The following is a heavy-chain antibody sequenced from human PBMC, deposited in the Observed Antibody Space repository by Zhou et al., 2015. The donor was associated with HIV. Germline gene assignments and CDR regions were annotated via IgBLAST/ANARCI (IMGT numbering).Heavy chain of an antibody. V-gene: IGHV1-2*04. CDR3: ARVSYSGSSGEDAFDI. D-gene: IGHD1-26*01. CDR2: INPNSGGT. Sequence: QVQLVQSGAEVKKPGASVKVSCKASGYTFTGYYMHWVRQAPGQGLEWMGWINPNSGGTNYAQKFQGWVTMTRDTSISTAYMELSRLRSDDTAVYYCARVSYSGSSGEDAFDIWGQGTMVTVSS. J-gene: IGHJ3*02. CDR1: GYTFTGYY.